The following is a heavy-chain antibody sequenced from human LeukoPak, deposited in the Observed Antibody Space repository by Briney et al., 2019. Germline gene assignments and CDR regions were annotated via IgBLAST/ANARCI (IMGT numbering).Heavy chain of an antibody. CDR3: ARGSRKQLKGPYFDY. Sequence: SEALSLTCTVSGGSISSYYWSWIRQPPGKGLEWIGYIYYSGSTNYNPSLKSRVTISVDTSKNQFSLKLSSVTAADTAVHYCARGSRKQLKGPYFDYWGQGILVTVSS. V-gene: IGHV4-59*01. CDR2: IYYSGST. CDR1: GGSISSYY. J-gene: IGHJ4*02. D-gene: IGHD6-6*01.